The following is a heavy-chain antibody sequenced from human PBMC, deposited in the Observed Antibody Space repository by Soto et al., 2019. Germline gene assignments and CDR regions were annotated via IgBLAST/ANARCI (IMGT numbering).Heavy chain of an antibody. Sequence: QVQLVQSGAEVKKPGSSVKVSCKASGGTFSRYTINWVRQAPGQGLEWMGRIIPIAAIANYTQKFQGRVTITVDKPSPTADMELSSLRSDDTAVYYCARGSTIVRGAPSWFDPWGQGTLVTVSS. V-gene: IGHV1-69*02. D-gene: IGHD3-10*01. CDR1: GGTFSRYT. CDR2: IIPIAAIA. J-gene: IGHJ5*02. CDR3: ARGSTIVRGAPSWFDP.